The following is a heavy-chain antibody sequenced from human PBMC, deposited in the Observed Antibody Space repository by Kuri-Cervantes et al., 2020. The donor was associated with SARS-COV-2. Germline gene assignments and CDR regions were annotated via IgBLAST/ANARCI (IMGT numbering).Heavy chain of an antibody. CDR1: GGSFSGYY. J-gene: IGHJ4*02. Sequence: SETLSLTCAVYGGSFSGYYWSWIRQPPGKGLEWIGEINHSGGTNYNPSLKSRVTISVDTSKNQFSLKLSSVTAADTAVYYCARVSRPYYFDYWGQGTLVTVSS. CDR3: ARVSRPYYFDY. V-gene: IGHV4-34*01. CDR2: INHSGGT.